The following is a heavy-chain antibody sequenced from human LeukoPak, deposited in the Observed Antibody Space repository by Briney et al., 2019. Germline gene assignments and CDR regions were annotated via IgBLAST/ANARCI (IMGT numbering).Heavy chain of an antibody. J-gene: IGHJ6*03. Sequence: SETLSLTCADYGWSFSGYYLSWLRQPPGKGLEWIGEINHSGSNNYNPSLKSRVTISVDTSKNQFSLKLSSVTAADTAVYYCARWSNPYFGVVKTGWYYYMDVWGKGTTVTVSS. CDR2: INHSGSN. CDR1: GWSFSGYY. D-gene: IGHD3-3*01. V-gene: IGHV4-34*01. CDR3: ARWSNPYFGVVKTGWYYYMDV.